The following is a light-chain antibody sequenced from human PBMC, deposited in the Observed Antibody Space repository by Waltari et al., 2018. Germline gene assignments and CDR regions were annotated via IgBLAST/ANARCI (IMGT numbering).Light chain of an antibody. CDR3: QQFNTGYS. Sequence: EIVMTQSPATLSVSPGEAATRSCRASRAIANHLAWYQQKPGQALRLLNYDASARATGIPARFSGGWSGTEFTLTITSLQSEDSAVYFCQQFNTGYSFGQGTKLEIE. CDR2: DAS. V-gene: IGKV3-15*01. J-gene: IGKJ2*01. CDR1: RAIANH.